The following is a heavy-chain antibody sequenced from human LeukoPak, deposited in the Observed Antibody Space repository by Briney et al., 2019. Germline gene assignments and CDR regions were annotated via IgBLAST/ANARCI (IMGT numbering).Heavy chain of an antibody. CDR3: ASTEWIQLWSHDLRPHCFDY. V-gene: IGHV3-23*01. J-gene: IGHJ4*02. CDR2: ISGSGGST. Sequence: GGSLRLSCAASGFTFSSYVMSWVRQAPGKGLEWVSAISGSGGSTYYADSVKGRFTISRDNSKNTLYLQMNSLRAEDTAVYYCASTEWIQLWSHDLRPHCFDYWGQGTLVTVSS. CDR1: GFTFSSYV. D-gene: IGHD5-18*01.